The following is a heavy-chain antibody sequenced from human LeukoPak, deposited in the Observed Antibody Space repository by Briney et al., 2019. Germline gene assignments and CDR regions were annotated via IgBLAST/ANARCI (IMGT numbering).Heavy chain of an antibody. V-gene: IGHV3-30*03. CDR3: ARDNGSSWYPEVYFDY. J-gene: IGHJ4*02. CDR2: ISYDGSNK. CDR1: GFTFSTYG. Sequence: PGGSLRLSCAASGFTFSTYGMHWVRQAPGKGLEWVAVISYDGSNKYYADSVKGRFTISRDNSKNTLYLQMNSLRAEDTAVYYCARDNGSSWYPEVYFDYWGQGTLVTVSS. D-gene: IGHD6-13*01.